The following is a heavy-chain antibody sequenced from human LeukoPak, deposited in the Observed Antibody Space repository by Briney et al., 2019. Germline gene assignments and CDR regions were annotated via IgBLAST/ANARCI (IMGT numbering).Heavy chain of an antibody. J-gene: IGHJ1*01. D-gene: IGHD6-13*01. Sequence: AESLKISCKGSGYSFTSYWIGWVRQMPGKGLEWMGIIYPGDSDTRYSPSFQGQVTISADKSISTTYLQWSSLKASDTAMYYCAASGEYSSSWFEYFQHWGQGTLVTVPS. CDR3: AASGEYSSSWFEYFQH. CDR2: IYPGDSDT. CDR1: GYSFTSYW. V-gene: IGHV5-51*01.